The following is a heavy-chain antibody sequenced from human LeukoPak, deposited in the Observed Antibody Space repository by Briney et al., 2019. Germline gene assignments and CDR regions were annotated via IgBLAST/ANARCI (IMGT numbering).Heavy chain of an antibody. Sequence: GGSLRLSCVTSGFTFTNHWMSWVRQAPGKGLEWVANIREDGGHTNYVDSVKGRFTISRDNAKNSLFLQMNSLRAEDTAVYYCARAFDIWGQGTMVTVSS. CDR2: IREDGGHT. J-gene: IGHJ3*02. CDR1: GFTFTNHW. V-gene: IGHV3-7*01. CDR3: ARAFDI.